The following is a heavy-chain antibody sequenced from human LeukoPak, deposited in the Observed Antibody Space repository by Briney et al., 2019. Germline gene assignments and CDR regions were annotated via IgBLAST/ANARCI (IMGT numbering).Heavy chain of an antibody. CDR1: GFTFSSYA. V-gene: IGHV3-23*01. D-gene: IGHD3-10*02. Sequence: GGSLRLSCAASGFTFSSYAMTWVRQAPGQGLEWVSSIGSDNKPHYSESVKGRFAISRDNSKSMLFLQLNSLRAEDTALYYCARDLHYYVAMVVWGRGTTVTVSS. CDR3: ARDLHYYVAMVV. CDR2: IGSDNKP. J-gene: IGHJ6*02.